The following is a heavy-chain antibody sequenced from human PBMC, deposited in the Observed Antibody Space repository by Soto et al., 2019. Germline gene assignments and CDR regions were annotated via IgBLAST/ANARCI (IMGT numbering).Heavy chain of an antibody. V-gene: IGHV4-31*03. CDR1: GGSISSGGYY. D-gene: IGHD3-10*01. J-gene: IGHJ6*02. Sequence: SVTLSLTSTVSGGSISSGGYYCSWIRQHPGKGLEWIGYIYYSGSTYYNPSLKSRVTISVDTSKNQFSLKLSSVTAADTAVYYCARDLVEVVGGVIITGFMDVWGQGTTVTVSS. CDR3: ARDLVEVVGGVIITGFMDV. CDR2: IYYSGST.